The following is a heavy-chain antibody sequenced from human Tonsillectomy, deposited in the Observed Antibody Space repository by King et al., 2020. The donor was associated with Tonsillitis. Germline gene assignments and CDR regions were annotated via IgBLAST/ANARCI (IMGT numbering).Heavy chain of an antibody. Sequence: VQLVESGGYLVQPGRSLRLSCAASGFTFDDYAMHWVRLAPGKGLEWVSGISWNSVKKDYADSVKGRFTISRDNAKNSLFLQMNSLIPEDTALYYCAKDRGMAAGLFDQWGQGTLVTVSS. J-gene: IGHJ4*02. CDR2: ISWNSVKK. CDR3: AKDRGMAAGLFDQ. D-gene: IGHD6-13*01. CDR1: GFTFDDYA. V-gene: IGHV3-9*01.